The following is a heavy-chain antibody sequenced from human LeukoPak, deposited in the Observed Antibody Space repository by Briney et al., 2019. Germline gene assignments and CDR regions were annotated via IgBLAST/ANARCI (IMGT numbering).Heavy chain of an antibody. CDR2: VSPTDVT. J-gene: IGHJ4*02. D-gene: IGHD1-20*01. Sequence: SETLSLTCTVSGYSIRSGFSWGWIWQPPGKGLEWIATVSPTDVTSYNASLQSRVSISTGTTKNQFTLNLRSVTAADTAVYYCARSGGLVAGYDWTPYWGQGTLVTVSS. CDR1: GYSIRSGFS. CDR3: ARSGGLVAGYDWTPY. V-gene: IGHV4-38-2*02.